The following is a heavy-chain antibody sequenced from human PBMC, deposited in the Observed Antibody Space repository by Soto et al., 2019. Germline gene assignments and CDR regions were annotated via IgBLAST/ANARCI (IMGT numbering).Heavy chain of an antibody. Sequence: SVKVSCKASGGTFSSYAISWVRQAPGQGLEWMGGIIPIFGTANYAQKFQGRVTITADESTSTAYMELSSLRSEDTAVYYCARDWNPGSPVFNWFDPWGQGTLVTVSS. CDR2: IIPIFGTA. J-gene: IGHJ5*02. D-gene: IGHD1-1*01. CDR1: GGTFSSYA. V-gene: IGHV1-69*13. CDR3: ARDWNPGSPVFNWFDP.